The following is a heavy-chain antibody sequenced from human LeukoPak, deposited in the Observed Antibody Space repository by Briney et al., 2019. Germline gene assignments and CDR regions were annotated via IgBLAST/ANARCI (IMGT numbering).Heavy chain of an antibody. CDR2: INHSGST. J-gene: IGHJ4*02. CDR1: GGSFSGYY. D-gene: IGHD3-10*01. Sequence: SETLSLTCAVYGGSFSGYYWSWIRQPPGKGLEWIGEINHSGSTNYNPSLKSRVTISVDTSKNQFSLKLSSVTAADTAVYYCARGEPRSCGSGSYTFDYWGQGTLVTVSS. CDR3: ARGEPRSCGSGSYTFDY. V-gene: IGHV4-34*01.